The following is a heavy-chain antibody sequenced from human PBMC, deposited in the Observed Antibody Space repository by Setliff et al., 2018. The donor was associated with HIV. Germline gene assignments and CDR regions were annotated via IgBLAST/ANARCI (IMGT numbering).Heavy chain of an antibody. CDR1: GGSISSSSYY. CDR2: IYYSGRT. Sequence: SETLSLTCTVSGGSISSSSYYWGRIRQPPGKGLEWIGSIYYSGRTYYNPSLKSRVTLSVDTSKNQVSLKVSSVTAADTAVYYCARRTEDYIYHYDSSGYYWAYWGQGTLVTVSS. J-gene: IGHJ4*02. CDR3: ARRTEDYIYHYDSSGYYWAY. D-gene: IGHD3-22*01. V-gene: IGHV4-39*01.